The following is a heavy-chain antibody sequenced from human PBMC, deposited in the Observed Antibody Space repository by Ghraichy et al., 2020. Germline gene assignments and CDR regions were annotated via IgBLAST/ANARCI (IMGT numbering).Heavy chain of an antibody. CDR2: IRNKTYGGTT. V-gene: IGHV3-49*04. CDR1: GFTFGDYA. D-gene: IGHD1-26*01. CDR3: TRDIDP. Sequence: GSLRLSCAASGFTFGDYAMSWVRQAPGKGLEWVGFIRNKTYGGTTEYAASVKGRFTISRDDSKSIAYLQMNSLKTEDTAVYYCTRDIDPWGQGTLVTVSS. J-gene: IGHJ4*02.